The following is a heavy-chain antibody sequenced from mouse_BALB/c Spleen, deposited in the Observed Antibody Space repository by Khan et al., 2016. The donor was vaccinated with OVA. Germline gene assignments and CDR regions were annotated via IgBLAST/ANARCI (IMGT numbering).Heavy chain of an antibody. J-gene: IGHJ2*01. CDR2: IWAGGST. Sequence: VKLVESGPGLVAPSQSLSITCTVSGFSLTSHGVHWVRQPPGKGLEWLGVIWAGGSTNYNSALMSRLSISKDSSKSQVFLKRNSLQTDDTAMYYCARNREPDYFDYWGQGTTLTVSS. CDR1: GFSLTSHG. V-gene: IGHV2-9*02. CDR3: ARNREPDYFDY.